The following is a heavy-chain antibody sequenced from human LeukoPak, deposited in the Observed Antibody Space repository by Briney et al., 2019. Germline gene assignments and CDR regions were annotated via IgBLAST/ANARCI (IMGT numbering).Heavy chain of an antibody. CDR2: TYYRSKWYK. CDR1: GDSVSSNSAT. J-gene: IGHJ1*01. Sequence: SQTLSVTCAISGDSVSSNSATWNWIRQSPSRGLEWPGRTYYRSKWYKYYAVSVKGRITINPDTSKNQFSLQLNSVTPEDTAVYYCARGPSYFQHWGQGTLVTVSS. CDR3: ARGPSYFQH. V-gene: IGHV6-1*01.